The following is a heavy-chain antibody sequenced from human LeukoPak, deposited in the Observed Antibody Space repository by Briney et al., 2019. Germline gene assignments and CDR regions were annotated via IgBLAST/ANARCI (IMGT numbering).Heavy chain of an antibody. CDR1: GFTFSSYA. V-gene: IGHV3-23*01. D-gene: IGHD2-8*01. CDR3: AKARCSNSDWYMPDW. J-gene: IGHJ4*02. CDR2: ITGRSPAT. Sequence: GGSLRLSWAASGFTFSSYAMNWVRQAPGKGLEWVSLITGRSPATYYTDSVKGRFTISRDNSRNTLYLQINNLRAEDTAVYYSAKARCSNSDWYMPDWWGQGALVTVS.